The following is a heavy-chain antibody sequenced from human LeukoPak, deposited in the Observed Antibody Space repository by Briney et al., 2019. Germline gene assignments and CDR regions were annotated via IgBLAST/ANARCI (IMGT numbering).Heavy chain of an antibody. CDR3: ARARPEEDIVGATKGCWFDP. D-gene: IGHD1-26*01. J-gene: IGHJ5*02. V-gene: IGHV4-61*02. CDR2: IYTSGST. CDR1: GGSISSGSYY. Sequence: PSETLSLTCTVSGGSISSGSYYWSWIRQPAGKGLEWIGRIYTSGSTNYNPSLKSRVTISVDTSKNQFSLKLSSVTAADTAVYYCARARPEEDIVGATKGCWFDPWGQGTLVTVSS.